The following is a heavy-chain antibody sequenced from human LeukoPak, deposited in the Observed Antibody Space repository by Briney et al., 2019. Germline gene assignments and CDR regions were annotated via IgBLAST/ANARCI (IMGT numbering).Heavy chain of an antibody. V-gene: IGHV1-69*13. D-gene: IGHD2/OR15-2a*01. Sequence: GASVKVSCKASGGTFSSYAISWVRQAPGQGLEWMGGIIPIFGTANYAQKFQGRVTITADESTSTAYMELSSLRSEDTAVYYCARGGHRGYFLDYWGQGSLVTVSS. CDR2: IIPIFGTA. J-gene: IGHJ4*02. CDR1: GGTFSSYA. CDR3: ARGGHRGYFLDY.